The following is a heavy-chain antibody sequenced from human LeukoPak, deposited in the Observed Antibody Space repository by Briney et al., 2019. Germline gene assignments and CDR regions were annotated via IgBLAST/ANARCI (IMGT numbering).Heavy chain of an antibody. Sequence: ASVKVSCKASGGTFSSYAISWVRQAPGQGLEWMGGIIPIFGTANYAQKFQGRVTITADESTSTAYMELSSLRSEDTAVYYCARGVRGGYYLDACDIWGQGTMVTVSS. CDR3: ARGVRGGYYLDACDI. V-gene: IGHV1-69*13. J-gene: IGHJ3*02. CDR2: IIPIFGTA. D-gene: IGHD3-3*01. CDR1: GGTFSSYA.